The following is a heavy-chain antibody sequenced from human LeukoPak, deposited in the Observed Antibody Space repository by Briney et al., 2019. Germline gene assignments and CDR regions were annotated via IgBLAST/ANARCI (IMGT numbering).Heavy chain of an antibody. CDR1: GGTFSSYA. D-gene: IGHD6-13*01. CDR2: IIPIFGTA. CDR3: ARSPRVSIAAAGYNYYYYYMDV. J-gene: IGHJ6*03. V-gene: IGHV1-69*05. Sequence: SVKVSCKASGGTFSSYAISWVRQAPGQGLEWMGGIIPIFGTANYAQKFQGRVTITTDESTSTAYMQLSSLRSEDTAVYYCARSPRVSIAAAGYNYYYYYMDVWGKGTTVTVSS.